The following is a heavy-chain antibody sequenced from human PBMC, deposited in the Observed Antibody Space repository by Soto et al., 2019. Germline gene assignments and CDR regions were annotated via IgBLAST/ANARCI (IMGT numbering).Heavy chain of an antibody. CDR1: GGSISSSSYY. Sequence: PSETLSLTCTVSGGSISSSSYYWGWIRQPPGKGLEWIGSIYYSGSTYYNPSLKSRVTISVDTSKNQFSLKLSSVTAADTAVYYCARRGDYGGDFDYWGQGTLVTVSS. CDR3: ARRGDYGGDFDY. CDR2: IYYSGST. D-gene: IGHD2-21*02. J-gene: IGHJ4*02. V-gene: IGHV4-39*01.